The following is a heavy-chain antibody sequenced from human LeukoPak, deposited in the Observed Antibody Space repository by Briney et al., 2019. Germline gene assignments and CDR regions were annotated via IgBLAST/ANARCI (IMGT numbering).Heavy chain of an antibody. CDR1: GGSISSGGYS. D-gene: IGHD3-3*01. CDR3: ASTYYDFWSGYHNWFDP. CDR2: IYHSGST. V-gene: IGHV4-30-2*05. J-gene: IGHJ5*02. Sequence: SETLSLTCAVSGGSISSGGYSWSWIRQPPGKGLEWIGYIYHSGSTYYNPSLKSRVTISVDTSKNQFSLKLSSVTAADTAVYYCASTYYDFWSGYHNWFDPWGQGTLVTVSS.